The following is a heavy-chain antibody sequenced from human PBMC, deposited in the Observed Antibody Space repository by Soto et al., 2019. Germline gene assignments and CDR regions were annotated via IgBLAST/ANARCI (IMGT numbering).Heavy chain of an antibody. D-gene: IGHD2-21*01. CDR2: IYPGDSDT. CDR3: ARQKLWMATINNDAFGI. V-gene: IGHV5-51*01. J-gene: IGHJ3*02. CDR1: GYTFSTYW. Sequence: GESLKISCKASGYTFSTYWIGWVRQMPGRGLEWMGFIYPGDSDTSYSPSFQGQVTISADKSTSTVYLQWSSLKASDTAMYYCARQKLWMATINNDAFGIWGQGTMVTVSS.